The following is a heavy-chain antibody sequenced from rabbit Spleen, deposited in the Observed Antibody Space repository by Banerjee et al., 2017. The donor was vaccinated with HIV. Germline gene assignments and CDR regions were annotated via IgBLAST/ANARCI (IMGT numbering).Heavy chain of an antibody. V-gene: IGHV1S40*01. J-gene: IGHJ6*01. CDR2: IRAGSTDTP. D-gene: IGHD1-1*01. Sequence: QSLEESGGDLVKPGASLTLTCTASGFSFSSAYYMCWVRQAPGKGLEWIACIRAGSTDTPYYASWAKGRFTISKTSSTTVTLQMTSLTAADTATYFCARDTSSSFSSYGMDLWGPGTLVTVS. CDR1: GFSFSSAYY. CDR3: ARDTSSSFSSYGMDL.